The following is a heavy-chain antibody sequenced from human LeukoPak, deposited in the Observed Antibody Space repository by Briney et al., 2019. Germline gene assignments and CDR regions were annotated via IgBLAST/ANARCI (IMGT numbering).Heavy chain of an antibody. CDR2: ISSSGSTI. CDR3: ARVGGPYGSGSYYRGGFGYYYMDV. J-gene: IGHJ6*03. V-gene: IGHV3-11*04. D-gene: IGHD3-10*01. CDR1: GFTFSDYY. Sequence: GGSLRLSCAASGFTFSDYYMSWIRLAPGKGLEWVSYISSSGSTIYYADSVKGRFTISRDNAKNSLYLQMNSLRAEDTAVYYCARVGGPYGSGSYYRGGFGYYYMDVWGKGTTVTVSS.